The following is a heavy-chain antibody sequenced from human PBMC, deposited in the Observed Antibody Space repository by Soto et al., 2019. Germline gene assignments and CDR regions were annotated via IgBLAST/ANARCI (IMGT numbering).Heavy chain of an antibody. J-gene: IGHJ5*01. D-gene: IGHD2-2*01. CDR2: ISSSTSYV. V-gene: IGHV3-21*06. Sequence: EVQLVDSGGGLVKPGGSLRLSCAASGFTFSRYGMNWLRQAPGKGLEWVASISSSTSYVYYADSVKGRFSTSRDNAKNILSLEMYALRTEDTAVYYCARDPSEGRVGNWFESWGQGTLVTVSS. CDR3: ARDPSEGRVGNWFES. CDR1: GFTFSRYG.